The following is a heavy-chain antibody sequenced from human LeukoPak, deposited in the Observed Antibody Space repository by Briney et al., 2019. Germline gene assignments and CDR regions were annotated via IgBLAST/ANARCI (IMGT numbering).Heavy chain of an antibody. D-gene: IGHD2-2*01. CDR1: GYTFTSYG. CDR3: AREGTSCSSTSCHQGHYYYYMDV. CDR2: ISAYNGNT. V-gene: IGHV1-18*01. J-gene: IGHJ6*03. Sequence: WASVKVSCKASGYTFTSYGISWVRQAPGQGLEWMGWISAYNGNTNYAQKLQGRVTMTTDTSTSTAYMELRSLRSDDTAVYYCAREGTSCSSTSCHQGHYYYYMDVWGKGTTVTISS.